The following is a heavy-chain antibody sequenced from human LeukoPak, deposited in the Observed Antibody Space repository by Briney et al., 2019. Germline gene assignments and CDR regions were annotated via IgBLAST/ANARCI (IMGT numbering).Heavy chain of an antibody. J-gene: IGHJ4*02. CDR1: GFTFSNYW. D-gene: IGHD5-18*01. CDR2: INSDGSST. Sequence: GGSLRLSCAAPGFTFSNYWMHWVRQAPGKGLVWVSRINSDGSSTTYADSVKGRFTISRDNGQNTLYLQMNSLRAEDTAVYYCAREGRGYSYAFEYWGQGTLVTVSS. CDR3: AREGRGYSYAFEY. V-gene: IGHV3-74*01.